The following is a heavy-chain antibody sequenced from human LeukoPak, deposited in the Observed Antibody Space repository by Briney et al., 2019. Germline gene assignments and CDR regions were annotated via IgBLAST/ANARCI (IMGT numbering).Heavy chain of an antibody. V-gene: IGHV3-9*01. J-gene: IGHJ4*02. CDR2: ISWNSGSI. D-gene: IGHD3-3*01. CDR1: GFTFDDYA. CDR3: AKDGAPNYDFWSGYYYFDY. Sequence: GRSLRLSCAASGFTFDDYAMHWVRQAPGKGLEWVSGISWNSGSIGYADSVKGRFTISRDNAKNSLYLQMNSLRAGDTALYYCAKDGAPNYDFWSGYYYFDYWGQGTLVTVSS.